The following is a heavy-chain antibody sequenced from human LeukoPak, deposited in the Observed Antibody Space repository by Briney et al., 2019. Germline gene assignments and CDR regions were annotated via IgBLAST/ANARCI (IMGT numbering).Heavy chain of an antibody. V-gene: IGHV1-18*01. Sequence: RASVKVSCKASGYTFTSYGISWVRQAPGQGLEWMGWISAYNGNTNYAQKLQGRVTMTTDTSTSTAYMELRSLRSDDTAVYYCARDFPRLVGRRVFDYWGQGTLVTVSS. CDR1: GYTFTSYG. J-gene: IGHJ4*02. CDR3: ARDFPRLVGRRVFDY. CDR2: ISAYNGNT. D-gene: IGHD3-16*01.